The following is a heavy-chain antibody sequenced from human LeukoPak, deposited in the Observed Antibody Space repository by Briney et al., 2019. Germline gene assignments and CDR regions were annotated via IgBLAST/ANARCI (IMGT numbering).Heavy chain of an antibody. D-gene: IGHD5-12*01. CDR3: ASSGYRYFDY. CDR2: ISRGSTTM. Sequence: GGSLRLSCAASGFIFSDYSMNWVRQAPGKGLEWVSYISRGSTTMYYGDSVKGRFTISRDNAKNSVYLQMNSLRDEDTATYYCASSGYRYFDYWGQGTLVTVSS. J-gene: IGHJ4*02. CDR1: GFIFSDYS. V-gene: IGHV3-48*02.